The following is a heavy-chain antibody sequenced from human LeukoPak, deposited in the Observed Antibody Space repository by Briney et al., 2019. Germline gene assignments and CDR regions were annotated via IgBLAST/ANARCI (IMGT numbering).Heavy chain of an antibody. D-gene: IGHD2-2*01. Sequence: PGGSLRLSCAASGFTFSSYAMSWIRQAPGKGLEWVSYISSSGNTIYYADSVKGRFTISRDNAKKSLYLQMDSLRAEDTAVYYCARTRGYCSSTSCSFFDYWGQGTLVTVSS. CDR3: ARTRGYCSSTSCSFFDY. V-gene: IGHV3-11*01. J-gene: IGHJ4*02. CDR1: GFTFSSYA. CDR2: ISSSGNTI.